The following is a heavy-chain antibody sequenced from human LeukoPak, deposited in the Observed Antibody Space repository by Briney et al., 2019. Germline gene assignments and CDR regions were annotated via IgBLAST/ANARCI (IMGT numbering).Heavy chain of an antibody. Sequence: GGSLRLSCAASGFTLSDYYMSWIRQAPGKGLEWVSYIRRGSGDTKNADSVKGRFAISRDNAKNSLYLQMNSLRAEDTAVYYCARDLEYCSGGSCYPLNMDVWGQGTTVTVSS. CDR1: GFTLSDYY. CDR3: ARDLEYCSGGSCYPLNMDV. J-gene: IGHJ6*02. D-gene: IGHD2-15*01. CDR2: IRRGSGDT. V-gene: IGHV3-11*05.